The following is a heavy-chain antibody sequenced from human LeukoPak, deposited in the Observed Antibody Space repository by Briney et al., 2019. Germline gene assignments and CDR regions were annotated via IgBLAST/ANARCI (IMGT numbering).Heavy chain of an antibody. Sequence: SETLSLTCTVSGGSISSSTYYWGWIRQPPGKGLEWIGSISYSGRTYYTPSLKSRVTTSVDTTKNQFSLRLSSVTAADTAVYYRERQSDSSGYIHTWGQGTLVTVSS. D-gene: IGHD3-22*01. V-gene: IGHV4-39*01. CDR1: GGSISSSTYY. CDR3: ERQSDSSGYIHT. J-gene: IGHJ4*02. CDR2: ISYSGRT.